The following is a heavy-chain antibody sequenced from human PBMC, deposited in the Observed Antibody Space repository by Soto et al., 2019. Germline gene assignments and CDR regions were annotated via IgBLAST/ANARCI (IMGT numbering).Heavy chain of an antibody. CDR3: ARHTWSSGSPAAFDY. Sequence: GESLKISCKGSGYSFTSYWIGWVRQMPEKGLEWMGIIYPVDSDTRYSPSFQGQVTSSADRSITTAYLKWGSLKASVTAMYYCARHTWSSGSPAAFDYWGQGTQVTVSS. V-gene: IGHV5-51*01. J-gene: IGHJ4*02. CDR2: IYPVDSDT. D-gene: IGHD1-26*01. CDR1: GYSFTSYW.